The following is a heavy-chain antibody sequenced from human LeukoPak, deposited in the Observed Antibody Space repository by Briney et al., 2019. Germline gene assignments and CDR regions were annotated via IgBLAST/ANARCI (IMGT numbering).Heavy chain of an antibody. J-gene: IGHJ4*02. CDR3: TRSWIQLWTPDFDH. CDR1: GYTFTSYA. V-gene: IGHV1-2*06. Sequence: ASVKVSCKASGYTFTSYAMNWVRQAPGQGLEWMGRINPNSGGTKYAQKFQNRVTMTSDTSVSTAYMELNGLRSGDTAIYYCTRSWIQLWTPDFDHWGQGTLVTVSS. CDR2: INPNSGGT. D-gene: IGHD5-18*01.